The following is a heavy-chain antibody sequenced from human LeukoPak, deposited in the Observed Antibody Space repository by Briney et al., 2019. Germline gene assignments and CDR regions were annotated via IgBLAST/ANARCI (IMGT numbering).Heavy chain of an antibody. CDR2: IYYSGST. J-gene: IGHJ6*03. Sequence: PSETLSLTCTVSGDSISSSNYYWGWIRQPPGKGLEWIGSIYYSGSTYYNPSLKSRVTISVDTSKNQFSLKLSSVTAADTAVYYCARLGDYGNYYYYMDVWGKGTTVTISS. D-gene: IGHD4-17*01. CDR1: GDSISSSNYY. CDR3: ARLGDYGNYYYYMDV. V-gene: IGHV4-39*01.